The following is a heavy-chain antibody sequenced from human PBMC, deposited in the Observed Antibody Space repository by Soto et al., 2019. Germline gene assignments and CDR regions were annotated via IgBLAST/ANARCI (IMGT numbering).Heavy chain of an antibody. D-gene: IGHD2-2*01. J-gene: IGHJ4*02. Sequence: QITLKESGPTVVKPTQTLTLTCTFTEFSLSTSEVGVVWVRQPPGKALEWLALIYWDDDKRYSPSLKNRLTIAKDASKKQVVLNVANMDTSDTATYYCAQSGVTSSALGYWGQGIQVTVSS. CDR3: AQSGVTSSALGY. V-gene: IGHV2-5*02. CDR2: IYWDDDK. CDR1: EFSLSTSEVG.